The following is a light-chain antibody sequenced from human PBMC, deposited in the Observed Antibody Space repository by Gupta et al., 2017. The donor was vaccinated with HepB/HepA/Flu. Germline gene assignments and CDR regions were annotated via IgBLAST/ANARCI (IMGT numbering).Light chain of an antibody. CDR1: SSNIGSKV. J-gene: IGLJ3*02. Sequence: QSVLTQPPSASRTPRQRVTISCSGSSSNIGSKVVNWYQQVPGTAPKLLIYSNDQRPSGVPDRFSGSKSGTSASLAISGLQSEDEADYYCAAWDNSLRGWVFGGGTKLTVL. V-gene: IGLV1-44*01. CDR2: SND. CDR3: AAWDNSLRGWV.